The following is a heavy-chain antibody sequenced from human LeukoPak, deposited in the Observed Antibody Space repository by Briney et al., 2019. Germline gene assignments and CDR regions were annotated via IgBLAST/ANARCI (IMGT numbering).Heavy chain of an antibody. V-gene: IGHV3-23*01. CDR1: GFTFSSYA. J-gene: IGHJ4*02. D-gene: IGHD3-22*01. Sequence: GGSLRLSCAASGFTFSSYAMSWVREAPGKGLEWVSAISGSGGSTYYADSVKGRFTLSRDNSKNTLYLQMNSLRAEDTAVYYCAKDINYDIPFDYWGQGTLVTVSS. CDR3: AKDINYDIPFDY. CDR2: ISGSGGST.